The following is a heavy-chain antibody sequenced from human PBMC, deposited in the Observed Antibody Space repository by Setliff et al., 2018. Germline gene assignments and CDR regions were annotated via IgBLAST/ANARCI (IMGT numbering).Heavy chain of an antibody. Sequence: PGESLKISCKASEYTFTNYWIGWVRQMPGKGLEWMGVVYCGDSDTRYSPSLQGQVTISRDNARNSLYLEMYSLRAEDTAVYYCAKGNLGYCSGGICYPFDYWGQGSLVTVSS. V-gene: IGHV5-51*01. CDR2: VYCGDSDT. D-gene: IGHD2-15*01. J-gene: IGHJ4*02. CDR1: EYTFTNYW. CDR3: AKGNLGYCSGGICYPFDY.